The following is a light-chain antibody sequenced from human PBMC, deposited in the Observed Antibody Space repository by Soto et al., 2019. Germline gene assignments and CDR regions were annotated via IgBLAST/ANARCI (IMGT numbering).Light chain of an antibody. CDR1: SSDVGGYNY. J-gene: IGLJ1*01. V-gene: IGLV2-8*01. CDR3: NSYAGSNTLYV. CDR2: EVN. Sequence: QSVLTQPPSASGSPGQSVTISCTGTSSDVGGYNYVSWYQQHPGKAQKLMNYEVNKRPSEVPDRFSGSKSGNTASLTVFGLQAEDEADYYCNSYAGSNTLYVFGTGTKVTVL.